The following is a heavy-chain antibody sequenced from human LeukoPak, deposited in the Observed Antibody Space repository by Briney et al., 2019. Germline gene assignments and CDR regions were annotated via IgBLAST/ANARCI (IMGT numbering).Heavy chain of an antibody. CDR1: GYTFTSYA. J-gene: IGHJ6*03. CDR3: ARGTVGATYYYYMDV. CDR2: INAGNGNT. D-gene: IGHD1-26*01. V-gene: IGHV1-3*03. Sequence: ASVKVSCKASGYTFTSYAMQWVRQAPGQRLEWMGWINAGNGNTKYSQEFQGRVTITRDTSASTAYMELSSLRSEDMAVYYCARGTVGATYYYYMDVWGKGTTVTVSS.